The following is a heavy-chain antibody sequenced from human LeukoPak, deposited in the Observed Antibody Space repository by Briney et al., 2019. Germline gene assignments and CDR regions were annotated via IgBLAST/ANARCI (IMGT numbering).Heavy chain of an antibody. CDR1: GGSISSYY. J-gene: IGHJ4*02. D-gene: IGHD6-19*01. CDR2: IYYSGST. V-gene: IGHV4-59*01. Sequence: SETLSLTCTVSGGSISSYYWSWIRQPPGKGLEWIGYIYYSGSTNYNPSLKSRVTISVDTSKNQFSPKLSSVTAADTAVYYCARTEGYSSGWYLIDWGQGTLVTVSS. CDR3: ARTEGYSSGWYLID.